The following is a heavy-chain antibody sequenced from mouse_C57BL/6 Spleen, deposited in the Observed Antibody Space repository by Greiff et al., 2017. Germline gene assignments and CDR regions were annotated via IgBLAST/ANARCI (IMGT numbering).Heavy chain of an antibody. CDR2: INPSNGGT. D-gene: IGHD1-2*01. Sequence: QVQLQQPGTELVKPGASVKLSCKASGYTFTSYWMHWVKQRPGQGLEWIGNINPSNGGTNYNEKFKSKATLTVDQSSSTAYMQLSSLTSEDSAVYYCANGDYGGRYFDVWGTGTTVTVSS. CDR1: GYTFTSYW. V-gene: IGHV1-53*01. J-gene: IGHJ1*03. CDR3: ANGDYGGRYFDV.